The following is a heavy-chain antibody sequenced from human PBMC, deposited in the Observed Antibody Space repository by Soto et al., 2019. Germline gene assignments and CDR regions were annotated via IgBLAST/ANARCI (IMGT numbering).Heavy chain of an antibody. CDR3: AKATQHNPALVH. J-gene: IGHJ4*02. D-gene: IGHD2-8*02. CDR1: GFTFDDYV. CDR2: VDWNGRTT. V-gene: IGHV3-9*01. Sequence: PGGSLRLSCAASGFTFDDYVMHWGRQAPGKGLEWGASVDWNGRTTLYSAAGKGQFSVSRDNGKNSLYLEMTSLRPNHTALYFCAKATQHNPALVHWGPGILHAVSS.